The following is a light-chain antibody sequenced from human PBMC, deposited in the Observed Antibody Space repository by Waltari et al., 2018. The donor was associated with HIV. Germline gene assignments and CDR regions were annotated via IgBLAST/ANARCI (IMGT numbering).Light chain of an antibody. CDR2: GDN. V-gene: IGLV1-40*01. J-gene: IGLJ2*01. CDR3: QSYDSSLV. Sequence: QSVLTQPPSVSGAPGQRPTIPCTWSSSNIGAGSDVHWYQQIAGAAPKLLIYGDNNRPSGVPDRFSGSKSGTSASLAITGLQAEDAADYYCQSYDSSLVFGGGTKLTV. CDR1: SSNIGAGSD.